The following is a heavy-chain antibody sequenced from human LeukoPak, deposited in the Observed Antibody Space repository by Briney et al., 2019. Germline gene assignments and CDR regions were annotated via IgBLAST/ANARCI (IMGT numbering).Heavy chain of an antibody. D-gene: IGHD3-9*01. CDR1: GYTFTSYG. CDR3: ARDLLSGYDILTGYSVDAFDI. Sequence: ASVKVSCKASGYTFTSYGISWVRQAPEQGLEWMGWISAYNGNTNYAQKLQGRVTMTTDTSTSTAYMELRSLRSDDTAVYYCARDLLSGYDILTGYSVDAFDIWGQGTMVTVSS. V-gene: IGHV1-18*01. J-gene: IGHJ3*02. CDR2: ISAYNGNT.